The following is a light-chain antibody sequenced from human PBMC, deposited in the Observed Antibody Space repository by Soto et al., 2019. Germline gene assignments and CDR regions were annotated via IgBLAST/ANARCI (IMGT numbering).Light chain of an antibody. V-gene: IGKV3-15*01. Sequence: EIVMTQSPATLSVSPGERATLSCRASHIVISNLALYQQKPGQAPRLLIYGASTRATGIPARFSGSGSGTEFTLTISSLQSEDFAVYYCQHFGSSLRTCGQGTKVDIK. J-gene: IGKJ1*01. CDR1: HIVISN. CDR2: GAS. CDR3: QHFGSSLRT.